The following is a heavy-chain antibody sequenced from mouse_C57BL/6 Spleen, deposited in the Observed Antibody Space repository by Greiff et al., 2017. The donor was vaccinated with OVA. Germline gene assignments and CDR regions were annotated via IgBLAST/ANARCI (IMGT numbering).Heavy chain of an antibody. V-gene: IGHV1-82*01. J-gene: IGHJ3*01. CDR1: GYAFSSSW. CDR3: ARRGSSGSAFAY. CDR2: IYPGDGDT. Sequence: QVHVKQSGPELVKPGASVKISCKASGYAFSSSWMNWVKQRPGKGLEWIGRIYPGDGDTNYNGKFKGKATLTADKSSSTAYMQLSSLTSEDSAVYFCARRGSSGSAFAYWGQGTLVTVSA. D-gene: IGHD3-2*02.